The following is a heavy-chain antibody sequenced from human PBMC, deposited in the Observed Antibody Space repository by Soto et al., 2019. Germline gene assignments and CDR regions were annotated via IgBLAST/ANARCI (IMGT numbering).Heavy chain of an antibody. V-gene: IGHV4-59*01. CDR2: IYYSGCT. D-gene: IGHD2-21*02. CDR3: ARDLWGYCGTDCYPLDV. J-gene: IGHJ6*02. Sequence: PSETLSLTCTVSGGSISSYYWSWIRQPPGKGLEWIGYIYYSGCTNYSPSLKSRVTISVDTSKNQFSLKLNSVTAADTAVYYCARDLWGYCGTDCYPLDVWGQGTTVTVSS. CDR1: GGSISSYY.